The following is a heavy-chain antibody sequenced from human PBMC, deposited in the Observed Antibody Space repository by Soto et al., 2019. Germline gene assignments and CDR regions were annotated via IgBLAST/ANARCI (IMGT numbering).Heavy chain of an antibody. Sequence: SETLSLTCTVSGGSISSYYWSWIRQPPGKGLERIGYIYYTGTTTYHPSIKSRVTISADSSKTQFSLNLTSVGAAAPAVYYCARLGVFCQSLDSWGQGTLVTVSS. D-gene: IGHD3-3*01. CDR3: ARLGVFCQSLDS. CDR2: IYYTGTT. CDR1: GGSISSYY. V-gene: IGHV4-59*08. J-gene: IGHJ5*01.